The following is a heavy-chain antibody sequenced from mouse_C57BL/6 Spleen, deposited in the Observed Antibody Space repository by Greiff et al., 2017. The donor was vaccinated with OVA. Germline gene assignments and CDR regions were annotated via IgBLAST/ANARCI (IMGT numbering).Heavy chain of an antibody. CDR2: ISSGSSTI. V-gene: IGHV5-17*01. CDR3: ARPNWDGFAY. Sequence: DVKLVESGGGLVKPGGSLKLSCAASGFTFSDYGMHWVRQAPEKGLEWVAYISSGSSTIYYADTVKGRFTISRDNAKNTLFLQMTSLRSEDTAMYYCARPNWDGFAYWGQGTLVTVSA. D-gene: IGHD4-1*02. CDR1: GFTFSDYG. J-gene: IGHJ3*01.